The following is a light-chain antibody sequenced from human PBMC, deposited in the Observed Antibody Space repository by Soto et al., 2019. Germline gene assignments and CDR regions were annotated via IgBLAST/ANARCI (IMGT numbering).Light chain of an antibody. CDR2: AAS. CDR1: QTVTTY. V-gene: IGKV1-39*01. J-gene: IGKJ3*01. CDR3: QQSYSTSFT. Sequence: DIQMTQSPSSLSASVGERVTITCRASQTVTTYLNWYQQKPGEAPKLLIYAASTLHTGVPSRFSGSGSGTDVTLTTTGLQPEDFATYFCQQSYSTSFTFGPGTTVDIK.